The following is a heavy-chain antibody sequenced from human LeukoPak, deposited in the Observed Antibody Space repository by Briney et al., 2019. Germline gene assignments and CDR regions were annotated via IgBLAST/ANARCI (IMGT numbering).Heavy chain of an antibody. CDR1: GGSFSGYY. Sequence: SETLSLTCAVYGGSFSGYYWSWIRQPPGKGLEWIGEINHSGSTNYNPSLKSRVTISVDTSKNQFSLKLSSVTTADTAVYYCARRRVDTMVRGVIMWYYYYYMDVWGKGTTVTISS. J-gene: IGHJ6*03. V-gene: IGHV4-34*01. CDR3: ARRRVDTMVRGVIMWYYYYYMDV. D-gene: IGHD3-10*01. CDR2: INHSGST.